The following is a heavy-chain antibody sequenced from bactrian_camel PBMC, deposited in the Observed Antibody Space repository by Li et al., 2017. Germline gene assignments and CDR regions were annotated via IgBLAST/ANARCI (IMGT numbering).Heavy chain of an antibody. D-gene: IGHD4*01. CDR3: AADSRYSDYGSY. V-gene: IGHV3S25*01. Sequence: QLVESGGGLVQPGGSLRLSCAGSGFTFSNYWMYWVRQAPGKGLEWVSTINSAGGSTYYADSVKGRFTISRDDAKNTVYLQMNDLKPEDTAVYYCAADSRYSDYGSYWGLGTQVTVS. J-gene: IGHJ4*01. CDR1: GFTFSNYW. CDR2: INSAGGST.